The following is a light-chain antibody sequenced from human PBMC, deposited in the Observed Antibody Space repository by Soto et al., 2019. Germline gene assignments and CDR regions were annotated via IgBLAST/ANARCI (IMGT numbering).Light chain of an antibody. V-gene: IGLV2-14*01. Sequence: ALTQPASGSGSPGQSIPISCTGTSSDVGGYNYVSWYQQHPGKAPKLMIYDVSNRPSGVSNRFSGSKSGNTASLTISGLQAEDEADYYCSSYTSSSTLYVFGTGTKVTVL. CDR2: DVS. CDR1: SSDVGGYNY. J-gene: IGLJ1*01. CDR3: SSYTSSSTLYV.